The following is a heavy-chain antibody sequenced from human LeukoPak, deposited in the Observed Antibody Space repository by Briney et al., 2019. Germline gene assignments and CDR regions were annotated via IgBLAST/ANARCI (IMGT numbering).Heavy chain of an antibody. D-gene: IGHD1-20*01. Sequence: PGGSPRLSCAASGFTFSSYEMNWVRQAPGKGLEWVSYISSSGSTIYYADSVKGRFTISRDNAKNSLYLQMNSLRAEDTAVYYCARLFNWNGLYWGQGTLVTVSS. V-gene: IGHV3-48*03. CDR3: ARLFNWNGLY. CDR2: ISSSGSTI. CDR1: GFTFSSYE. J-gene: IGHJ4*02.